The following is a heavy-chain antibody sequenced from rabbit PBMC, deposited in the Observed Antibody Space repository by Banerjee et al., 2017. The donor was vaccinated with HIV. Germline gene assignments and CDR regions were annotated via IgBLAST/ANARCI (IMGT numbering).Heavy chain of an antibody. V-gene: IGHV1S40*01. CDR1: GIDFSSTDY. D-gene: IGHD4-1*01. CDR2: IYTGSGST. J-gene: IGHJ4*01. Sequence: QSLEESGGDLVKPGASLTLTCTASGIDFSSTDYMCWVRQAPGKGLEWIGCIYTGSGSTYYANWAKGRFTISKTSSTTVTLQMTSLTAADTATYFCARDGHDNEWHFTLWGPGTLVTVS. CDR3: ARDGHDNEWHFTL.